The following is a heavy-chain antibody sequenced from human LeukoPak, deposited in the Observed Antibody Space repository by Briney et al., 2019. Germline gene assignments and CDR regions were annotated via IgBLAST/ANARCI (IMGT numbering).Heavy chain of an antibody. J-gene: IGHJ5*02. D-gene: IGHD6-13*01. CDR1: GFTFSSYG. CDR3: ARDKAAAGTGGFDP. V-gene: IGHV3-33*01. Sequence: GGSLRLSCAASGFTFSSYGMHWVRQAPGKGLEWVAVIWYDGSNKYYADSVKGRFTISRDNSKNTLYLQMNSLRAEDTAVYYCARDKAAAGTGGFDPWGQGTLVTVSS. CDR2: IWYDGSNK.